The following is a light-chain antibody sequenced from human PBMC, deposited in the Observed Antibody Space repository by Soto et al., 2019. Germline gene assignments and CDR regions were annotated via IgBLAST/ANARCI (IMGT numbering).Light chain of an antibody. J-gene: IGLJ3*02. CDR3: AAWDDSLSGLWV. V-gene: IGLV2-8*01. CDR2: EVN. CDR1: SSDVGAYNY. Sequence: QSALAQSPSASGSPGQSVTISCTGSSSDVGAYNYVSWYQHHPGKAPRLVIYEVNKRPSGVPDRFSGSKSGTSASLAISGLRSEDEADYYCAAWDDSLSGLWVFGGGTKLTVL.